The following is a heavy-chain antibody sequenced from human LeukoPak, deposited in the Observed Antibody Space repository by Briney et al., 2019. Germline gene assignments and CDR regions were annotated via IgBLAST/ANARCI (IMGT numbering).Heavy chain of an antibody. CDR3: ARLLGMSSSWGGGIDY. J-gene: IGHJ4*02. V-gene: IGHV4-59*12. CDR1: GGSISSYY. Sequence: PSETLSLTCTVSGGSISSYYWSWIRQPPGKGLEWIGYIYYSGSTNYNPSLKSRVTISVDTSKNQFSLKLSSVTAADTAVYYCARLLGMSSSWGGGIDYWGQGTLVTVSS. D-gene: IGHD6-13*01. CDR2: IYYSGST.